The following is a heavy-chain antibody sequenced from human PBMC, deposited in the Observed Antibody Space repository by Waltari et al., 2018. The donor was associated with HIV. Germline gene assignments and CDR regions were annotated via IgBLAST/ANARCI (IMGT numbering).Heavy chain of an antibody. J-gene: IGHJ6*02. V-gene: IGHV4-59*01. CDR3: ARGGVVAPPSYYYGMDV. CDR1: GGFISGYY. Sequence: QVQLQESGPGLVKPSETLSLSCTVSGGFISGYYWTWIRQPPGKGLEWIGYIYDSGSTNYNPSLKSRVTISLDTSKNQFSLKLTSVTAGDTAVYFCARGGVVAPPSYYYGMDVWGPGTTVIVSS. D-gene: IGHD2-15*01. CDR2: IYDSGST.